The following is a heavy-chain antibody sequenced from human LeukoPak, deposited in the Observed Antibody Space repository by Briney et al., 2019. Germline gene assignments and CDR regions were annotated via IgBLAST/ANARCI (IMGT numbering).Heavy chain of an antibody. CDR1: GNYW. CDR2: INSDGSWT. Sequence: GGSLRLSCAASGNYWMHWVRQAPGKGLVWVSHINSDGSWTSYADSVKGRFTISKDNAKNTVYLQMNNLRAEDAAVYYCVSFYEAYWGRGTLVTVSS. D-gene: IGHD2/OR15-2a*01. V-gene: IGHV3-74*01. CDR3: VSFYEAY. J-gene: IGHJ4*02.